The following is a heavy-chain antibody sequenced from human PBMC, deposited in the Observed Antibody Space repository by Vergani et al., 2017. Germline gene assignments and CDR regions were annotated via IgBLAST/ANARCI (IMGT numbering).Heavy chain of an antibody. CDR1: GFTFDDYT. CDR2: ISWDGRTT. D-gene: IGHD1-26*01. CDR3: AKIGGGAQIDY. J-gene: IGHJ4*02. Sequence: EVQLVESGGLVVQPGGSLRLSCAAPGFTFDDYTMHWVRQAPGKGLEWVSLISWDGRTTYYADSVKGRFTISRDNSKNSLYLQMNSLRTEDTALYYCAKIGGGAQIDYWGQGTLVTVS. V-gene: IGHV3-43*01.